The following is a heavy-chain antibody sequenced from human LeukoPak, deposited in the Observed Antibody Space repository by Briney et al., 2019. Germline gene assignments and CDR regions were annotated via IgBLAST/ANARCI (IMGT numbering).Heavy chain of an antibody. CDR1: GLTFSTYA. Sequence: QPGGSLRLSCAASGLTFSTYAWSWVRQAPGKGPEWVSSISVSGGTTHSADSVKGRFTVSRDNSKNTLYLHMNSPRADDTALYYCANLRGGFWGQGTLVTVSS. D-gene: IGHD3-16*01. J-gene: IGHJ4*02. CDR3: ANLRGGF. CDR2: ISVSGGTT. V-gene: IGHV3-23*01.